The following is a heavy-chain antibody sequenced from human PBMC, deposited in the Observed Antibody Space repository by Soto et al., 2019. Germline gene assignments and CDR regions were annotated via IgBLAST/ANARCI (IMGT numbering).Heavy chain of an antibody. CDR3: TRDQSFDCNYYYGIDV. J-gene: IGHJ6*02. V-gene: IGHV1-18*01. Sequence: QVHLVQSGAEVKKPGASVKVSCKASGYPFTSYGIGWVRQAPGQGLEWMGWISPYNGNTYYAQKFQGRGTMTTDTSTTTVYMELRSLRSDDTAVYYCTRDQSFDCNYYYGIDVWGQGTTVTVSS. CDR1: GYPFTSYG. CDR2: ISPYNGNT. D-gene: IGHD2-21*01.